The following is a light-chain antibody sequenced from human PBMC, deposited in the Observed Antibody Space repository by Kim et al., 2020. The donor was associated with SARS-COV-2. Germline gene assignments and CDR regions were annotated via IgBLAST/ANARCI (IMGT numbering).Light chain of an antibody. CDR1: QSVGSS. CDR2: GAS. CDR3: QHYSNWYT. Sequence: EIVMTQSPATLSVSPGERVTLSCRASQSVGSSLAWYQQKPGQVPRLLIYGASTRGTGVPARFSGSGSGTEFTLTVSSLQSEDFAVYYCQHYSNWYTWGQGTKLEI. J-gene: IGKJ2*01. V-gene: IGKV3-15*01.